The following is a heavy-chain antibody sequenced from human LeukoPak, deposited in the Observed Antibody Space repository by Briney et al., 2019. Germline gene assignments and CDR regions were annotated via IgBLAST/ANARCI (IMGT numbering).Heavy chain of an antibody. CDR1: GGSISSSSYY. J-gene: IGHJ3*02. CDR2: IYYSGST. V-gene: IGHV4-39*07. D-gene: IGHD1/OR15-1a*01. Sequence: SETLSLTCTVSGGSISSSSYYWGWIRQPPGKGLEWIGSIYYSGSTYYNPSLKSRVTISVDTSKNQFSLKPSSVTAADTAVYYCARNKLRFDAFDIWGQGTMVTVSS. CDR3: ARNKLRFDAFDI.